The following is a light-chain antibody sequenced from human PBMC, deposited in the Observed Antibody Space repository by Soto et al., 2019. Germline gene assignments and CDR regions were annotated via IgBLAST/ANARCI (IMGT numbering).Light chain of an antibody. J-gene: IGKJ5*01. Sequence: EIVLTQSPATLSLSPGERATLSCRASQSVSSYLAWYQQKPGQAPRLLIYDASNRATDIPARFSGSGSGTDFTLTISSLEPEDFAAYYCHQRSNWPPITFGQGKRLEIK. V-gene: IGKV3-11*01. CDR2: DAS. CDR3: HQRSNWPPIT. CDR1: QSVSSY.